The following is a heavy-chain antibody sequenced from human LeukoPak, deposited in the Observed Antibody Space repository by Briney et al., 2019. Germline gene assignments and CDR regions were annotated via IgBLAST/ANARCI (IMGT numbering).Heavy chain of an antibody. V-gene: IGHV3-21*01. CDR1: GFTFSSYS. D-gene: IGHD3-22*01. CDR2: ISSSSSYI. CDR3: AIDSSGYYRN. Sequence: GGSLRLSCAASGFTFSSYSMNWVRQAPGKGLEWVSSISSSSSYIYYADSVKGRFTISRDNAKNSLYLPMTSLRAEDTAVYDCAIDSSGYYRNWGQGTLVTVSS. J-gene: IGHJ4*02.